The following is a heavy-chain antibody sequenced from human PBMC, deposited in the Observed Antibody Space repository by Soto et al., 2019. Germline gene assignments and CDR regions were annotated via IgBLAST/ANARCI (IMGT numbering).Heavy chain of an antibody. D-gene: IGHD1-26*01. J-gene: IGHJ4*02. V-gene: IGHV3-33*05. Sequence: QVELVESGGGVVQPGRSLRLSCAASGFSFGSYVMNWVRQAPGKGLECVAVISYDGDKTYYADSVKGRFTISRDNSNSILYLQMNSPRAEDTAIYYCARGAGATGYFDYWGQGALVTSSS. CDR1: GFSFGSYV. CDR2: ISYDGDKT. CDR3: ARGAGATGYFDY.